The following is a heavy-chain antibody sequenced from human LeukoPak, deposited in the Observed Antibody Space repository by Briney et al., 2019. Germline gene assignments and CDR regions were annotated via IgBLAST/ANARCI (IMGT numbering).Heavy chain of an antibody. CDR3: ARDLANDYSISPRLGEYYFDY. J-gene: IGHJ4*02. CDR1: GYTFTGYY. CDR2: INPNSGGT. Sequence: GASVKVSCKASGYTFTGYYMHWVRQAPGQGLEWMGRINPNSGGTNYAQKFQGRVTMTRDTSISTAYMELSRLRPDDTAVYYCARDLANDYSISPRLGEYYFDYWGQGTLVTVSS. D-gene: IGHD4-11*01. V-gene: IGHV1-2*06.